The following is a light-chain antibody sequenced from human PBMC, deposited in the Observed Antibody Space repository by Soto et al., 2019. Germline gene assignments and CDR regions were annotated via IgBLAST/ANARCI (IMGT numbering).Light chain of an antibody. Sequence: EIVLTQSPGTLSLSPGEGATLSCRPSQSVSSSYIDRYQHKPGQGPRLVISGASSSATGIPDRFSGSGSGTDFTLTINRLEPEDFAVYYCQQYGSSPYTFGQGTKLEIK. V-gene: IGKV3-20*01. CDR3: QQYGSSPYT. CDR2: GAS. J-gene: IGKJ2*01. CDR1: QSVSSSY.